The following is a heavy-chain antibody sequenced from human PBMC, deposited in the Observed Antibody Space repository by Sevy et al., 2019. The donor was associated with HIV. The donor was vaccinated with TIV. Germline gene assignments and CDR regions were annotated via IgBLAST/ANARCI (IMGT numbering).Heavy chain of an antibody. CDR3: ARESGSNWYFDL. D-gene: IGHD1-26*01. Sequence: GGSLRLSCAASAFTFSSYGMHWVRQAPGKGLEWVAVIFYDGTNKYYVDSVKGRFTISRDNSKNTLYLQMNSLRAEDTAVYYCARESGSNWYFDLWGRGTLVTVSS. CDR1: AFTFSSYG. V-gene: IGHV3-33*01. J-gene: IGHJ2*01. CDR2: IFYDGTNK.